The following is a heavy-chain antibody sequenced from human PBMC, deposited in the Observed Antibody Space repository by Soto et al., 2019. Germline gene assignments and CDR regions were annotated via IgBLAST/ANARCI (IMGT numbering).Heavy chain of an antibody. D-gene: IGHD2-2*01. CDR2: VTASGDVT. V-gene: IGHV3-23*01. Sequence: GGSLRLSCAASGFTFTDYAISWVRQAPGKGLEWVSSVTASGDVTYYADFVKGRFTISRDNSKRTLHLQMNSLRADDTALYYCARTFPILIGAVVPAARVYAFDIWGQGTMVTVSS. CDR1: GFTFTDYA. J-gene: IGHJ3*02. CDR3: ARTFPILIGAVVPAARVYAFDI.